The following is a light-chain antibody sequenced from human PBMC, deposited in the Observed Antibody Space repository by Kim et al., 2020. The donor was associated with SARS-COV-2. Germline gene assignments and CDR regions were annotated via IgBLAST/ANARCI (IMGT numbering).Light chain of an antibody. V-gene: IGLV2-11*03. J-gene: IGLJ2*01. Sequence: PGQSVTIYCTGTSSDVGGYNYVSCYKQHPGNAPNLMIYEVTNRPSVVPDRFSGSKSGNTASLTISGLQAEDEADYYCCSYAATTMVFGGGTKVTVL. CDR1: SSDVGGYNY. CDR3: CSYAATTMV. CDR2: EVT.